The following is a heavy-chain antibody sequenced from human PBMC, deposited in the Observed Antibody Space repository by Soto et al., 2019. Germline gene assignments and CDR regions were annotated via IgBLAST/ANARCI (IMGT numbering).Heavy chain of an antibody. D-gene: IGHD6-13*01. J-gene: IGHJ5*02. CDR3: ARLVTPGIAAARVLFGP. Sequence: ASVKVSCKASGYTFTSYYMNWVRQAPGQGLEWMGIINPSGGSTSYAQKFQGRVTMTRDKSTSTAYMELSSLRSEDTAVYYCARLVTPGIAAARVLFGPLGQGTLVTISS. CDR1: GYTFTSYY. V-gene: IGHV1-46*01. CDR2: INPSGGST.